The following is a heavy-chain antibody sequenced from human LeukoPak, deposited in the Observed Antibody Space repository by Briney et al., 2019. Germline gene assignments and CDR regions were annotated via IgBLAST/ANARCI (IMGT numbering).Heavy chain of an antibody. CDR3: ARDGYSSSWQNY. V-gene: IGHV1-69*06. J-gene: IGHJ4*02. Sequence: SVKVSCKASGGTFSSYAISWGRQAPGQGLEWMGRIIPIFGTANYAQKFQGRVTITADKSTSTAYMELSSLRSEDTAVYYCARDGYSSSWQNYWGQGTLVTVSS. CDR1: GGTFSSYA. D-gene: IGHD6-13*01. CDR2: IIPIFGTA.